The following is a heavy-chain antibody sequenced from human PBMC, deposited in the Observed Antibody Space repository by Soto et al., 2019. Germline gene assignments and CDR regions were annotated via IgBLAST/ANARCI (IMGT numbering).Heavy chain of an antibody. J-gene: IGHJ4*02. V-gene: IGHV1-2*02. CDR1: GDSFIGHY. D-gene: IGHD6-13*01. Sequence: ASVKVSCKASGDSFIGHYIHWVRQAPGQGLEWMGWINPNSGSTTYAQRFQGRVTMTTATSTRTDYMELKSLRSDDTAIYYCARVAGNSLQGYCFAYWGQGTRVTFSS. CDR3: ARVAGNSLQGYCFAY. CDR2: INPNSGST.